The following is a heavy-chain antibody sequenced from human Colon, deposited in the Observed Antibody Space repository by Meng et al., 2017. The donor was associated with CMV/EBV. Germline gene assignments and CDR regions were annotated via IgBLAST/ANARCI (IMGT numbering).Heavy chain of an antibody. CDR3: ARHGFGDYSYYFDH. CDR2: ISTSGGRT. D-gene: IGHD4-17*01. CDR1: GFTFSTYG. Sequence: GESLKISCAASGFTFSTYGMTWVRQAPGKGLEWVSTISTSGGRTYYADSVKGRCTVSRDNSKSTLFLQRDSLRAEDTAMFYCARHGFGDYSYYFDHWGQGTLVTVSS. V-gene: IGHV3-23*01. J-gene: IGHJ4*02.